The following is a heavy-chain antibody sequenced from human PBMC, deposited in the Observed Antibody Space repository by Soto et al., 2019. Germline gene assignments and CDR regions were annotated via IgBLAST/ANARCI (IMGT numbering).Heavy chain of an antibody. D-gene: IGHD3-10*01. CDR1: GYTFTDHG. CDR3: AREVEGSYSPADF. J-gene: IGHJ4*02. CDR2: VSSYNGNT. Sequence: QVQLVQSGPEVKKPGASVTVSCKTSGYTFTDHGIDWVRQAPGQGLEWVGWVSSYNGNTNYAYNLKDRVIMTTDASTRTAYMELRGLISDDTAVYYCAREVEGSYSPADFWGQGTPVTVSS. V-gene: IGHV1-18*01.